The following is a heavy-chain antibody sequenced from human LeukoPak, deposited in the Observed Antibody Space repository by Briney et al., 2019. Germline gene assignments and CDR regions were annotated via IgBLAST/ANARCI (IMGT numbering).Heavy chain of an antibody. Sequence: PGRSLRLSCTGSGFTFGDYAMSWVRQAPGKGLEWVGFIRSKAYRGTTEYAASVKGRFTISRDDSASIAYLQMSSLRTEDTAVYYCARGPIQLWIHNAMDVWGQGTTVTVSS. V-gene: IGHV3-49*04. CDR2: IRSKAYRGTT. J-gene: IGHJ6*02. D-gene: IGHD5-18*01. CDR1: GFTFGDYA. CDR3: ARGPIQLWIHNAMDV.